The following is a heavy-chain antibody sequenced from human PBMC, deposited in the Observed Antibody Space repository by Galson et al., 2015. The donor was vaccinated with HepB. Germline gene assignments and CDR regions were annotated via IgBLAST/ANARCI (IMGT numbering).Heavy chain of an antibody. J-gene: IGHJ3*02. CDR1: GGTFSSYT. Sequence: SVKVSCKASGGTFSSYTISWVRQAPGQGLEWMGIINPSGGSTSYAQKFQGRVTMTRDTSTSTVYMELSSLGSEDTAVYYCARDREWFGELLQDHDAFDIWGQGTMVTVSS. CDR3: ARDREWFGELLQDHDAFDI. D-gene: IGHD3-10*01. V-gene: IGHV1-46*01. CDR2: INPSGGST.